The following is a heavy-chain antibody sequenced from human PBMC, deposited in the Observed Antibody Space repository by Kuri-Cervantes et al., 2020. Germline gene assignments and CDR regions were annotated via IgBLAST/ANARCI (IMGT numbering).Heavy chain of an antibody. CDR3: AKSQQLGPFFYYYYMDV. J-gene: IGHJ6*03. V-gene: IGHV3-9*01. CDR2: ISWNSGSI. D-gene: IGHD6-6*01. Sequence: SLKISCAASGFTFDDYAMHWVRQAPGKGLEWVSGISWNSGSIGYADSVKGRFTISRDNSKSTLYLQMNSLRAEDTAVYYCAKSQQLGPFFYYYYMDVWGKGTSVTVSS. CDR1: GFTFDDYA.